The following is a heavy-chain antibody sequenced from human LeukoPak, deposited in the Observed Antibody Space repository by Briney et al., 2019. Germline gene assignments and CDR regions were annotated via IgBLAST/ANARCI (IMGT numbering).Heavy chain of an antibody. CDR1: GGSISSYY. Sequence: PSETLSLTCTVTGGSISSYYWSWIRQPAGKGLEWIGSIYTSGSTNYNPSLKSRVTMSVDTSKNQFSLKLSSVTAADTAVYYCARLRGGGYPLYYYYMDVWGKGTTVTVSS. D-gene: IGHD5-24*01. CDR2: IYTSGST. J-gene: IGHJ6*03. CDR3: ARLRGGGYPLYYYYMDV. V-gene: IGHV4-4*07.